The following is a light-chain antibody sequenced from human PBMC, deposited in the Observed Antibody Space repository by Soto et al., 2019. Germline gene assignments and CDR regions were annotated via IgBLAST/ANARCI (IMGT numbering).Light chain of an antibody. CDR2: GAS. J-gene: IGKJ2*01. CDR1: QSVRSD. V-gene: IGKV3-15*01. Sequence: EIVMTQSPATLSLSPGERATLSCRASQSVRSDLAWYQHKPGQAPRLLIYGASTRATGVPARFSGSGSGTQFTLIISSLQSEDFAIYYCQPSHNRPRTFGQGTKLEIK. CDR3: QPSHNRPRT.